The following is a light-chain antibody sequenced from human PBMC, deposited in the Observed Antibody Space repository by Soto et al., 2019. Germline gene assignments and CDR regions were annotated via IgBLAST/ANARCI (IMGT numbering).Light chain of an antibody. CDR2: DVS. Sequence: MVLTQSPATLSLSPGNSAPLSCTASQNISSYLIWYQQKPGQAPRILIYDVSNRATGIPDRFSGSGSGTDFTLTISSLEPEDFAVYYCQKRSNWPRTXGQGTKVDIK. CDR1: QNISSY. CDR3: QKRSNWPRT. V-gene: IGKV3-11*01. J-gene: IGKJ1*01.